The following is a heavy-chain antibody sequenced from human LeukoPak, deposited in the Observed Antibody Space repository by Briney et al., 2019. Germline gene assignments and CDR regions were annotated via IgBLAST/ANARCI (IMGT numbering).Heavy chain of an antibody. V-gene: IGHV4-59*01. CDR3: AGRKYYYQD. CDR2: IYYSGST. D-gene: IGHD3-10*01. CDR1: GGSIMNYY. Sequence: PSETLSLTCTVSGGSIMNYYWSWIRQPPGKGLEWIGYIYYSGSTNYNPSLKSRVTISVDTSKNQFSLKLSSVTAADTAVYYCAGRKYYYQDWGQGTLVTVSS. J-gene: IGHJ4*02.